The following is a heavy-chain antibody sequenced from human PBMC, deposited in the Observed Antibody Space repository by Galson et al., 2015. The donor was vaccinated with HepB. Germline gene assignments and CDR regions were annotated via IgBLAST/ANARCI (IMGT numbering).Heavy chain of an antibody. CDR3: ARDYEQWLGFDY. Sequence: SVKVSCKASGYTFTGYYMHWVRQAPGQGLEWMGRINPNSGGTNYAQKFQGRVTMTRDTSTSTVYMELSSLRSEDTAVYYCARDYEQWLGFDYWGQGTLVTVSS. CDR1: GYTFTGYY. J-gene: IGHJ4*02. D-gene: IGHD6-19*01. CDR2: INPNSGGT. V-gene: IGHV1-2*06.